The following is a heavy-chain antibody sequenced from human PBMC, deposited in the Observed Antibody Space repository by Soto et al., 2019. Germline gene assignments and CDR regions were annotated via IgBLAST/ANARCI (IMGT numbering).Heavy chain of an antibody. Sequence: QMQLVQYGAEVKTPGSSVKVSCKASGGTLSDYAISWVRQAPGQGLEWMGGIMPTVDSANYAQNFQGRLTISADESTSTANLELSSLRSDDTAVYYCAVAAVREIMAQESSGMAVWGQGTTVIVSS. D-gene: IGHD3-10*01. V-gene: IGHV1-69*01. J-gene: IGHJ6*02. CDR2: IMPTVDSA. CDR3: AVAAVREIMAQESSGMAV. CDR1: GGTLSDYA.